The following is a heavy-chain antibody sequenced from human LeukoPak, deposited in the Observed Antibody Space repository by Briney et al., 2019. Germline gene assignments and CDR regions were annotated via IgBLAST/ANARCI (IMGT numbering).Heavy chain of an antibody. CDR3: ARDSVGYDQRGVTY. V-gene: IGHV3-21*01. Sequence: GGSLRLSCAASGFTFSSYSMNWVRQAPGKGLEWVSSISSSSSYVYYADSVKGRFTISRDNAKNSLYLQMNSLRAEDTAVYYCARDSVGYDQRGVTYWGQGTLVTVSS. J-gene: IGHJ4*02. CDR1: GFTFSSYS. D-gene: IGHD5-12*01. CDR2: ISSSSSYV.